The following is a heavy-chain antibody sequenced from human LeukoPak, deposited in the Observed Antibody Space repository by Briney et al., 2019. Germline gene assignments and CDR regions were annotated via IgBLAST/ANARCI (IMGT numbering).Heavy chain of an antibody. V-gene: IGHV1-46*01. D-gene: IGHD2-15*01. CDR3: ARWGRSGNFDY. Sequence: ASVKVSCKASGYTFTGYYMHWVRQAPGQGLEWMGIINPSGGSTSYAQKFQGRVTMTRDTSTSTVYMELSSLRSEDTAVYYCARWGRSGNFDYWGQGTLVTVSS. CDR1: GYTFTGYY. CDR2: INPSGGST. J-gene: IGHJ4*02.